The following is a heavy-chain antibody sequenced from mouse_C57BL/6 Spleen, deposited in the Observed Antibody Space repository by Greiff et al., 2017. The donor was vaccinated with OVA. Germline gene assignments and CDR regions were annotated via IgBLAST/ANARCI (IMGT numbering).Heavy chain of an antibody. Sequence: EVQLQQSGPELVKPGASVKLSCKASGYTFTDYYMNWVKQSHGQSLEWIGDINPNNGGTSYNQKFKGKATLTVDKSSSTAYMELRSLTSEDSAVYYCASLVQGAMDYWGQGTSVTVSS. CDR2: INPNNGGT. J-gene: IGHJ4*01. D-gene: IGHD2-10*02. V-gene: IGHV1-26*01. CDR3: ASLVQGAMDY. CDR1: GYTFTDYY.